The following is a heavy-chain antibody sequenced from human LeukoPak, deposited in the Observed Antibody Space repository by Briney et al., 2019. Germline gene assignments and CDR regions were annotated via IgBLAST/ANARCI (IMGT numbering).Heavy chain of an antibody. D-gene: IGHD3-22*01. Sequence: SQTLSLTCTVSGGSISSGSYYWSWIRQPAGKGLEWIGRIYTSGSTNYNPSLKSRVTISVDTSKNQFSLKLSSVTVADTAVYYCARDRTYYYDIWGQGTLVTVSS. CDR2: IYTSGST. CDR1: GGSISSGSYY. V-gene: IGHV4-61*02. J-gene: IGHJ4*02. CDR3: ARDRTYYYDI.